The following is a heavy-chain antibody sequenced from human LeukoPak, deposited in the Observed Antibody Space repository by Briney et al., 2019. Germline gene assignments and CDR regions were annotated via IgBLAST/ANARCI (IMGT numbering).Heavy chain of an antibody. Sequence: GESLKISCKGSGYSFTSYWIGWVRQMPGKGLEWMGIIYPGDSDTRYSPCFQGQVTISADKPISTAYLQWSSLKASDTAMYYCARLMRFGKHPFDPWGQGTLVTVSS. CDR1: GYSFTSYW. CDR3: ARLMRFGKHPFDP. V-gene: IGHV5-51*01. CDR2: IYPGDSDT. D-gene: IGHD3-10*01. J-gene: IGHJ5*02.